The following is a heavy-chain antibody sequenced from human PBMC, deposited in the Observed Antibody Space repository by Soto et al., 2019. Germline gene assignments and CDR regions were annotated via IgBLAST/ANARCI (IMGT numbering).Heavy chain of an antibody. V-gene: IGHV1-46*01. CDR3: ARGCGGDCYPTTAFDI. CDR2: INPSGGST. Sequence: ASVKVSCKASGYTFTSYYMHWVRQAPGQGLEWMGIINPSGGSTSYAQKFQGRVTMTRDTSTSTVYMELSSLGSEDTAVYYCARGCGGDCYPTTAFDIWGQGTMVTVSS. J-gene: IGHJ3*02. CDR1: GYTFTSYY. D-gene: IGHD2-21*02.